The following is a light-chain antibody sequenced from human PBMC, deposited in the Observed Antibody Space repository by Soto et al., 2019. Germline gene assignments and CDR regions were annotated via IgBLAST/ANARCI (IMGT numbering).Light chain of an antibody. CDR3: QQDGSSPIT. CDR1: QSISSSF. Sequence: IVLTQSPGILSLSPGERASLSCGASQSISSSFLAWYQQKPGQAPRLLIYGASSRATGIPDRFSGTGSETDFTLTISRLEPEDSAVYYCQQDGSSPITVGQGTRLEIK. CDR2: GAS. V-gene: IGKV3-20*01. J-gene: IGKJ5*01.